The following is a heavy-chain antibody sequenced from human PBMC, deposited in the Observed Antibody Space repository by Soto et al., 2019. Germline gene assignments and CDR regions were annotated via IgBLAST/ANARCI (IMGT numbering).Heavy chain of an antibody. CDR1: GGSISSSSFH. Sequence: SETLSLTCTDSGGSISSSSFHWGWIRQPPGKGLEWIGSIYYSGSTYYNPSLKSRVTISVDTSENQFSLKLSSVTAADTAVYYCARQVVDGTVAGTGSFDYWGQGTLVTVSS. J-gene: IGHJ4*02. CDR2: IYYSGST. D-gene: IGHD6-19*01. V-gene: IGHV4-39*01. CDR3: ARQVVDGTVAGTGSFDY.